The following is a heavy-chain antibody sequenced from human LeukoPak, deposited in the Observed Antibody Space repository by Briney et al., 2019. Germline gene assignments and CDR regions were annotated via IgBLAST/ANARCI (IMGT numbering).Heavy chain of an antibody. D-gene: IGHD3-10*01. Sequence: GGSLRLSCAASGFTFSSYSMNWVRQAPGKGLEWVSYISSSSSTIYYADSVKGRFTISRDNAKNSLYLQMNSLRAEDTAVYYCASRYYAFDIWGKGTMVTVS. CDR3: ASRYYAFDI. CDR1: GFTFSSYS. V-gene: IGHV3-48*01. CDR2: ISSSSSTI. J-gene: IGHJ3*02.